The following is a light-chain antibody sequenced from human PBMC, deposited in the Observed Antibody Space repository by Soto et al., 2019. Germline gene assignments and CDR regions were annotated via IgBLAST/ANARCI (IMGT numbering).Light chain of an antibody. CDR3: QHYNSNPWT. J-gene: IGKJ1*01. CDR2: AAS. CDR1: QSISSW. Sequence: DIQMTQSPSTLSASVGDRVTITCRASQSISSWLAWYQQKPGKAPELLIYAASSLESGVPSRFSGSRSGTDFTLTISSLQPDDFATYYCQHYNSNPWTFGQGTKVEVK. V-gene: IGKV1-5*01.